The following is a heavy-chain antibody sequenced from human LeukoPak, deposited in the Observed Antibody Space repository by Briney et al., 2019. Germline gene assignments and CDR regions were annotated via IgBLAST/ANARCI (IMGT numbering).Heavy chain of an antibody. CDR3: ARARHYGSGSYYPFDY. V-gene: IGHV5-51*01. CDR2: IYPGDSDT. CDR1: GYSFNDYW. J-gene: IGHJ4*02. Sequence: GESLKISCKGSGYSFNDYWVGWVRQMPGKGLEWMGIIYPGDSDTRYSPSFQGQVTTSADKSISTAYLQWSSLKASDTAMYYCARARHYGSGSYYPFDYWGQGILVTVSS. D-gene: IGHD3-10*01.